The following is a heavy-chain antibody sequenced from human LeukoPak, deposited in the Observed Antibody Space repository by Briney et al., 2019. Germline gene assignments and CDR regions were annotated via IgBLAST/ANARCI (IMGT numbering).Heavy chain of an antibody. CDR3: ARRFLYCSSTSCYAFGFDP. D-gene: IGHD2-2*01. CDR1: GGSFSGYY. Sequence: SETLSLTCAVYGGSFSGYYWSWIRQPPGKGLEWIGEINHSGSTNYNPSLKSRVTISVDMSKNQFSLKLSSVTAADTAVYYCARRFLYCSSTSCYAFGFDPWGQGTLVTVSS. J-gene: IGHJ5*02. V-gene: IGHV4-34*01. CDR2: INHSGST.